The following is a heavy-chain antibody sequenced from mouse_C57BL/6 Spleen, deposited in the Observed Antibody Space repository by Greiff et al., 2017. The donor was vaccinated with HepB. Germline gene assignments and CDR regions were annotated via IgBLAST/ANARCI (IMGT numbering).Heavy chain of an antibody. CDR1: GFNIKDDY. CDR3: TTFYYGASPFDY. CDR2: IDSENGDT. Sequence: EVQLQQSGAELVRPGASVKLSCTASGFNIKDDYMHWVKQRPEQGLEWIGWIDSENGDTEYASKFQGKATITADTSSNTAYLQLSSLTSEDTAVYYCTTFYYGASPFDYWGQGTTLTVSS. V-gene: IGHV14-4*01. D-gene: IGHD2-1*01. J-gene: IGHJ2*01.